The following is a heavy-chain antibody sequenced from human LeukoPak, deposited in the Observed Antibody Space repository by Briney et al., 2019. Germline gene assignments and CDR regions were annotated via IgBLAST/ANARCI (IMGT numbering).Heavy chain of an antibody. CDR3: ARGAAGAY. CDR2: ISSSGTAI. J-gene: IGHJ4*02. Sequence: GGSLRLSCAASGFTCSSNSMIWVRQAPGKGLEWVSYISSSGTAIYYADSVKGRFTISRDNAKNSLYLQMNSLRDEDTAVYYCARGAAGAYWGQGTLVTVSS. V-gene: IGHV3-48*02. CDR1: GFTCSSNS. D-gene: IGHD7-27*01.